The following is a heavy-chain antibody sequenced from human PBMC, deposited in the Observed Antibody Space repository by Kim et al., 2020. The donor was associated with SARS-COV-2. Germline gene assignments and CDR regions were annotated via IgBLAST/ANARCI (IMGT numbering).Heavy chain of an antibody. V-gene: IGHV5-51*01. D-gene: IGHD6-19*01. J-gene: IGHJ6*02. CDR1: GYIFTSYW. Sequence: GESLKISCKGSGYIFTSYWHGWVRQMPGKGLEWVGIIYPDDSDTRYSPSFQGQVTISADKSISTAYLQWNSLKASDTAIYNCAAAVFSSGWPYYGMEVWGQGTTVTVTS. CDR3: AAAVFSSGWPYYGMEV. CDR2: IYPDDSDT.